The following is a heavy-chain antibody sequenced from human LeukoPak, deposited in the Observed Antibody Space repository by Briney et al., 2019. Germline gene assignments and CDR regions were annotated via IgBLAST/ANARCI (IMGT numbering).Heavy chain of an antibody. CDR2: INPNSGGT. CDR3: ARNAADSVVVVVAAIADY. CDR1: GYTFTDYY. Sequence: WASVKVSCKASGYTFTDYYVHWVRQAPGQGLEWMGWINPNSGGTNYAQKFQGRVTMTRDTSISTAYMELSRLRSDDTAVYYCARNAADSVVVVVAAIADYRGQGTLVTVSS. D-gene: IGHD2-2*01. V-gene: IGHV1-2*02. J-gene: IGHJ4*02.